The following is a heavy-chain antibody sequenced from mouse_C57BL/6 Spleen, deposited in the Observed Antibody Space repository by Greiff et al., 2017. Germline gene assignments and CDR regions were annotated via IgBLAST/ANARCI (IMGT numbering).Heavy chain of an antibody. CDR3: ARGDNYYFGD. J-gene: IGHJ2*01. Sequence: QVQLQQSGAELVRPGASVKLSCKASGYTFTDYYINWVKQRPGQGLEWIARIYPGSGNTYYNEKFKGKATLTAEKSSSTAYMQLSSLTSEDSAVYFCARGDNYYFGDWGTGTTLTVSS. CDR2: IYPGSGNT. D-gene: IGHD1-3*01. CDR1: GYTFTDYY. V-gene: IGHV1-76*01.